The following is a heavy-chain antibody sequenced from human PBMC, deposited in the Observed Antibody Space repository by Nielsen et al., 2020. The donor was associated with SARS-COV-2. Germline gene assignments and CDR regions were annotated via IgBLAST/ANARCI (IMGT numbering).Heavy chain of an antibody. Sequence: SETLSLTCAVSGGSISSGGYSWSWIRQPTGKGLEWISYSYHSGSTYYNPSLKSRVTISVDRSKNKFSLKLSSVTAADAAVYCCARGGRITFGGADDAFDIWGQGTMVTVSS. V-gene: IGHV4-30-2*01. J-gene: IGHJ3*02. CDR1: GGSISSGGYS. CDR2: SYHSGST. D-gene: IGHD3-16*01. CDR3: ARGGRITFGGADDAFDI.